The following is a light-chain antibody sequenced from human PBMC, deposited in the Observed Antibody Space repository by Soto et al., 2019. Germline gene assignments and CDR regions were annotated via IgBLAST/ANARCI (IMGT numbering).Light chain of an antibody. CDR3: QQHGGSPPYT. CDR2: GAS. J-gene: IGKJ2*01. CDR1: QSVSSNY. Sequence: ETVLTQSPDTLSLSPGERATLSCRASQSVSSNYLAWYQQKPGQAPRLLIYGASGRATGIPDRFSGSGSGTDFTLTISRLEPEDFAVYYCQQHGGSPPYTFGQGTKLEIK. V-gene: IGKV3-20*01.